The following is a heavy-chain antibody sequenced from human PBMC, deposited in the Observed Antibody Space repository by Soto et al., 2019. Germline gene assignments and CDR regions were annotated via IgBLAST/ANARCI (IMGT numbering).Heavy chain of an antibody. V-gene: IGHV3-66*01. CDR2: IYSGGST. J-gene: IGHJ3*02. Sequence: GGSLRLYCAASGFTVSSNYMSWVRQAPGKGLEWVSVIYSGGSTYYADSVKGRFTISRDNSKNTLYLQMNSLRAEDTAVYYCARDRAEGIAEDAFDIWGQGTMVTVSS. D-gene: IGHD6-13*01. CDR3: ARDRAEGIAEDAFDI. CDR1: GFTVSSNY.